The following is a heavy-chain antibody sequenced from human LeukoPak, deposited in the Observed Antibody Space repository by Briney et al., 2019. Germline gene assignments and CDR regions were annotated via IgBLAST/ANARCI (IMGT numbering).Heavy chain of an antibody. Sequence: PGGSLRLSWIASGFTFNKYGMHWVRQAPGKGLEWVAVRSDDGSAQHYADSVRGRFTISRDNSKNTLSLQMNSLRPEDTAMYFCAKDRDPYSSGTWDSWGQGTLVIVSS. J-gene: IGHJ1*01. CDR3: AKDRDPYSSGTWDS. D-gene: IGHD3-22*01. V-gene: IGHV3-30*18. CDR1: GFTFNKYG. CDR2: RSDDGSAQ.